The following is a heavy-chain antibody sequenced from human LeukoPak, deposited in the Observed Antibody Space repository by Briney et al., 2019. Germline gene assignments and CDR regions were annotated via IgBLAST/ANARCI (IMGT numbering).Heavy chain of an antibody. CDR3: EKPRSGSYYYYYYYMDV. CDR2: VSGSCGST. CDR1: GFTFSSYA. Sequence: GGSLRLSCAASGFTFSSYAMSWVRQAPGKGLGWVSSVSGSCGSTYYADSVKGGFTSSRDNAKNSLYLQMNSLRAEDTAVYYCEKPRSGSYYYYYYYMDVWGKGTTVTVSS. V-gene: IGHV3-23*01. D-gene: IGHD1-26*01. J-gene: IGHJ6*03.